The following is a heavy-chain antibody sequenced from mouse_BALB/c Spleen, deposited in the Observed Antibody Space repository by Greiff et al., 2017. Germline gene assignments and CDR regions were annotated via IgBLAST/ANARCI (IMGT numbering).Heavy chain of an antibody. V-gene: IGHV1-4*02. CDR1: GYTFTSYT. CDR2: INPSSGYT. Sequence: LVVSAAELARPGASVTMSCKASGYTFTSYTMHWVKQRPGQGLEWIGNINPSSGYTEYNQKFKDKTTLTADKSSSTAYMQLSSLTSEDSAVYYCARSKRGESAMDDGGQGTSVTVSS. CDR3: ARSKRGESAMDD. J-gene: IGHJ4*01.